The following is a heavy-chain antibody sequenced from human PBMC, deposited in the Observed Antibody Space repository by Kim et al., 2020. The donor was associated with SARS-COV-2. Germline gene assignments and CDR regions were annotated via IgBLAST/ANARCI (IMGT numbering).Heavy chain of an antibody. D-gene: IGHD4-17*01. CDR2: IRSKAYGGTT. Sequence: GGSLRLSCTASGFTFGDYAMSWVRQAPGKGLEWVGFIRSKAYGGTTEYAASVKGSFTISRDDSKSIVYLQMNSLKTEDTAVYYCTRGDYWPFDYWGQGTLVTVSS. CDR3: TRGDYWPFDY. V-gene: IGHV3-49*04. CDR1: GFTFGDYA. J-gene: IGHJ4*02.